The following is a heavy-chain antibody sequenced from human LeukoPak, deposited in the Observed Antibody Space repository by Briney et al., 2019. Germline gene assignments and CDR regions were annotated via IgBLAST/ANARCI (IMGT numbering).Heavy chain of an antibody. V-gene: IGHV3-7*01. CDR3: ARDLSNVDKVATRHYYYYMDV. CDR1: GFTFSSYW. J-gene: IGHJ6*03. D-gene: IGHD5-12*01. CDR2: IKQDGSEK. Sequence: TGGSLRLSCAASGFTFSSYWMSWVRQAPGKGLEWVANIKQDGSEKYYVGSVKGRFTTSRDNAKNSLYLQMDSLRAEDTAVYYCARDLSNVDKVATRHYYYYMDVWGKGTTVTVSS.